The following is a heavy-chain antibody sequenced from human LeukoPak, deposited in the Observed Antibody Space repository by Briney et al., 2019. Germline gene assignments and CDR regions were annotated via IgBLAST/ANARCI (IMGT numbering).Heavy chain of an antibody. Sequence: PSETLSLTCTVSGGSISSSSYYWGWIRQPPGKGLEWIGSIYYSGSAYYNPSLKSRVTISVDTSKNQFSLKLSSVTAADTAVYYCARDGLRPREFSSYFDYWGQGTLVTVSS. D-gene: IGHD2-2*01. CDR2: IYYSGSA. CDR1: GGSISSSSYY. J-gene: IGHJ4*02. CDR3: ARDGLRPREFSSYFDY. V-gene: IGHV4-39*07.